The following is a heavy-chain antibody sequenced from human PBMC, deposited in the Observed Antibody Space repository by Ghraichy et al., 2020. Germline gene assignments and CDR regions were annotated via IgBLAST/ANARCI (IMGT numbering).Heavy chain of an antibody. CDR2: ISGSGGST. Sequence: SCAASGFTFSSYAMSWVRQAPGKGLEWVSAISGSGGSTYYADSVKGRFTISRDNSKNTLYLQMNSLRAEDTAVYYCAKDRTRRIGQDYYYYYYGMDVWGQGTTVTVSS. J-gene: IGHJ6*02. D-gene: IGHD1-14*01. V-gene: IGHV3-23*01. CDR1: GFTFSSYA. CDR3: AKDRTRRIGQDYYYYYYGMDV.